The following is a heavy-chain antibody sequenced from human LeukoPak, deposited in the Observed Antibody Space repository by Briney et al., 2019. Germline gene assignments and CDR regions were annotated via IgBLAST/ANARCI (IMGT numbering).Heavy chain of an antibody. J-gene: IGHJ4*02. CDR1: GYTFTGYC. CDR2: INPNSGGT. V-gene: IGHV1-2*02. Sequence: GASVKVSCKASGYTFTGYCMHWVRQAPGQGLEWMGWINPNSGGTNYAQKFEGRVTMTRDTSISTADMQLRRLTSQDTAVYYCARGHSSLRLYYFDYWGQGTLVTVSS. D-gene: IGHD6-6*01. CDR3: ARGHSSLRLYYFDY.